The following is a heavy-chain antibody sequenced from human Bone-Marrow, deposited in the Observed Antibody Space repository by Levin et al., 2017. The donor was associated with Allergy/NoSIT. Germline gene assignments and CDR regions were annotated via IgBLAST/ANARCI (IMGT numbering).Heavy chain of an antibody. J-gene: IGHJ5*02. CDR2: IKSKTEGATT. CDR3: VNLQYEVLTGYYVT. V-gene: IGHV3-15*01. CDR1: GFSVSEAW. D-gene: IGHD3-9*01. Sequence: SCADSGFSVSEAWMSWVRQAPGKGLEWIGLIKSKTEGATTDYAAPVKGRLTISRNDSKNTLLLQINSLKTEDTAVYYCVNLQYEVLTGYYVTWGQGSLVTVSS.